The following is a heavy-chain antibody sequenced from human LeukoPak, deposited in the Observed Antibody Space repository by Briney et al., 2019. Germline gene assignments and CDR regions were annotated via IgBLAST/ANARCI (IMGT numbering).Heavy chain of an antibody. CDR1: GFTVGSNY. J-gene: IGHJ3*02. Sequence: GGSLRLSCAASGFTVGSNYTTWVRQAPGKGLEWVSDIYSGGSANYPDPVKGRFTISRDNSKTTLYLQMTSLRAEDTAVYFCASNGVLITGTTDGSDIWGQGTMVTVSS. D-gene: IGHD1-7*01. V-gene: IGHV3-53*01. CDR2: IYSGGSA. CDR3: ASNGVLITGTTDGSDI.